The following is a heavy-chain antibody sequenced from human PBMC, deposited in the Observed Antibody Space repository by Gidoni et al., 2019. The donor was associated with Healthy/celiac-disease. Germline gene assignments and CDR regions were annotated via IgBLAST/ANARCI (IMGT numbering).Heavy chain of an antibody. D-gene: IGHD3-10*01. J-gene: IGHJ6*02. V-gene: IGHV4-39*01. Sequence: QLQLQESGPGLVKPSETLSLTCTVSGGSISSSSYYWGWIRQPPGKGLEWIGSIHYSGRTYYNPSLKSRVTISVDTSKNQFSLKLSSVTAADTAVYYCATEPGRRGLYGMDVWGQGTTVTVSS. CDR1: GGSISSSSYY. CDR3: ATEPGRRGLYGMDV. CDR2: IHYSGRT.